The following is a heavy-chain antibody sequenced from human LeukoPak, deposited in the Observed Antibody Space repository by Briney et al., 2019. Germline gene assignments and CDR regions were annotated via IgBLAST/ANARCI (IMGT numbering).Heavy chain of an antibody. J-gene: IGHJ4*02. CDR3: VRDQGTWEYDY. CDR2: INSGGSSI. D-gene: IGHD1-1*01. CDR1: GFIFSSYE. V-gene: IGHV3-48*03. Sequence: GGSLRLSCAASGFIFSSYEMNWVRQAPGKGLEWVSYINSGGSSIYYAVSVRGRFTISRDNAKNSLYLQMNTLRAEDTAVYYRVRDQGTWEYDYWGQGTLVTVSS.